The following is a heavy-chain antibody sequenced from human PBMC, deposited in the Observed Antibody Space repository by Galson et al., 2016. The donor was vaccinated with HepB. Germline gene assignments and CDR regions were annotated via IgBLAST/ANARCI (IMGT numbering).Heavy chain of an antibody. V-gene: IGHV3-7*03. CDR2: IKYDGSEK. J-gene: IGHJ4*02. CDR1: GFTFSNYW. CDR3: AKGRTAAPGYRALFDS. Sequence: SLRLSCAASGFTFSNYWMNWVRQAPGKGLEWAGNIKYDGSEKYYVDSVEGRFTISRDDAKNSLYLQMNSLRADDTAVYYCAKGRTAAPGYRALFDSWGQGTLVTVSS. D-gene: IGHD2-15*01.